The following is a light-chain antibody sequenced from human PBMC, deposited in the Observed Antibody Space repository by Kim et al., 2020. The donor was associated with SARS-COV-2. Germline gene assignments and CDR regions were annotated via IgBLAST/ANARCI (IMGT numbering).Light chain of an antibody. CDR2: AAS. CDR3: LQDYNYPYT. CDR1: QDIRND. J-gene: IGKJ2*01. Sequence: AIQMTQSPSSLSASIGDRVTITCRASQDIRNDLGWYQQKPGKAPELLIYAASSLQSGVPSRFAGSGSGTDFTLTISSLQPEDFATYHCLQDYNYPYTFGQGTKLEI. V-gene: IGKV1-6*01.